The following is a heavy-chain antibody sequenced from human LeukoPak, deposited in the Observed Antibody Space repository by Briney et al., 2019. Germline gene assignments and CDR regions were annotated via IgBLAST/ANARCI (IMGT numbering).Heavy chain of an antibody. J-gene: IGHJ5*02. CDR1: GGTFSSYA. Sequence: ASVKVSCKASGGTFSSYAISWVRQAPGQGLEWMGGIIPIFGTANYAQKFQGRVTVTTDESTSTAYMELSSLRSEDTAVYYCARAHRISSSWPPNWIDPWGQGTLVTVSS. V-gene: IGHV1-69*05. D-gene: IGHD6-13*01. CDR2: IIPIFGTA. CDR3: ARAHRISSSWPPNWIDP.